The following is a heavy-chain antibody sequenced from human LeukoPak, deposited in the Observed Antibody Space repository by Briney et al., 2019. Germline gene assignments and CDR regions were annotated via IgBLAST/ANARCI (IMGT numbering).Heavy chain of an antibody. CDR1: GGSISSYY. Sequence: PSETLSLTCSVFGGSISSYYWTWIRQSPARGLEWIGHIYYSGSPNYNPSLKGRVTISSDTSKNHFSLKVTSVTAADTAFYYCARLSRAGEDYWGQGILVTVSS. J-gene: IGHJ4*02. D-gene: IGHD3-16*01. CDR2: IYYSGSP. CDR3: ARLSRAGEDY. V-gene: IGHV4-59*01.